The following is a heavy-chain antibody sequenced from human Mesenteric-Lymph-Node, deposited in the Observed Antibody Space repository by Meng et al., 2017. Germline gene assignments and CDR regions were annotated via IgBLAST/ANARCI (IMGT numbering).Heavy chain of an antibody. D-gene: IGHD3-22*01. CDR2: INHSGST. CDR3: ARGSSDYYNWFDP. Sequence: QAQVPTLGAGLLKPAETLAHTCAVYGGSFSGHYWSWIRQPPGKGLEWIGEINHSGSTNYNPSLKSRVTISVDTSKNQFSLKVSSVTAADTAVYYCARGSSDYYNWFDPWGQGTLVTVSS. CDR1: GGSFSGHY. J-gene: IGHJ5*02. V-gene: IGHV4-34*02.